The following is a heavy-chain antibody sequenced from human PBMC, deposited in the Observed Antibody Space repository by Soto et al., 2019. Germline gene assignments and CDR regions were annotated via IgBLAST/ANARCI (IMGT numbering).Heavy chain of an antibody. V-gene: IGHV3-64D*06. CDR1: GFTFSHHS. Sequence: PGGSLRLSCSGSGFTFSHHSLYWVRQAPGKGLRYVSTISGNGGNTHYAASVRGRFTISRDNSKNTVFLQMSGLGVADSAVYSCVKVSGYCTGSSCFSYFDYWGQGALVTVSS. CDR3: VKVSGYCTGSSCFSYFDY. CDR2: ISGNGGNT. J-gene: IGHJ4*02. D-gene: IGHD2-15*01.